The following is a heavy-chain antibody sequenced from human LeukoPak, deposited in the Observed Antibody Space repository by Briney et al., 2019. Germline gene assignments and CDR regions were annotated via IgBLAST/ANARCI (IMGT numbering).Heavy chain of an antibody. Sequence: PSETLSHTCTVSGGSISSGDYYWSWIRQPPGKGLEWIGYIYYSGSTYYNPSLKSRVTISVDTSKNQFSLKLSSVTAADTAVYYCARGSSDCGGDCYGAFDIWGQGTMVTVSS. V-gene: IGHV4-30-4*01. D-gene: IGHD2-21*02. CDR1: GGSISSGDYY. CDR3: ARGSSDCGGDCYGAFDI. CDR2: IYYSGST. J-gene: IGHJ3*02.